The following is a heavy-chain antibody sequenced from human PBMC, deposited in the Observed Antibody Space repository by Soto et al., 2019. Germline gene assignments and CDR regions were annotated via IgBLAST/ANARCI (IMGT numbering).Heavy chain of an antibody. J-gene: IGHJ6*02. D-gene: IGHD6-13*01. CDR2: ISNDGSSQ. V-gene: IGHV3-30*04. CDR3: ANIAGAGTYYYYYGMDV. Sequence: GGSLRLSCAASGFTFSSYAMHWVRQAPGKGLEWVAVISNDGSSQYYADSVKGRFTISRDNSKNTLYLQMNSLRAEDTAVYYCANIAGAGTYYYYYGMDVWGQGTTVTVSS. CDR1: GFTFSSYA.